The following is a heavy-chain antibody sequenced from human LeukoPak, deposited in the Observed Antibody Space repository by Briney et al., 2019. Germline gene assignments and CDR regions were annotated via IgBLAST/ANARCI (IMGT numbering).Heavy chain of an antibody. CDR2: MYYSGST. J-gene: IGHJ6*03. D-gene: IGHD3-10*01. CDR3: ARESYGSRSYDYYYYYMDV. V-gene: IGHV4-39*07. Sequence: SETLSLTCTVSGGSISSSSYFWGWIRQPPGKGLEWIGSMYYSGSTYYNPSLKSRVTTSVDTSKNQFSLKLSSVTAADTAVYYCARESYGSRSYDYYYYYMDVWGKGTTVTVSS. CDR1: GGSISSSSYF.